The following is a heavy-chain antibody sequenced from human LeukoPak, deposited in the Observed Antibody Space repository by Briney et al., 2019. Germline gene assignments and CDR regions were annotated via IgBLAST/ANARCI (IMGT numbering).Heavy chain of an antibody. CDR3: ARDSDYGEGILTL. D-gene: IGHD4-17*01. CDR1: GFSFSTIY. CDR2: IKQDGSEK. V-gene: IGHV3-7*03. J-gene: IGHJ4*02. Sequence: GGSLRLSCAASGFSFSTIYMSWVRQTPGKGLEWVANIKQDGSEKYYVDSVKGRFTISRDNAKNSLYLQMNSLRAEDTAVYYCARDSDYGEGILTLWGQGTLVTVSS.